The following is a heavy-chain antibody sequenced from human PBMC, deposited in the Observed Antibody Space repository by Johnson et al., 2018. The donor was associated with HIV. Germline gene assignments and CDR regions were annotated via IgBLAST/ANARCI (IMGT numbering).Heavy chain of an antibody. J-gene: IGHJ3*02. D-gene: IGHD2-8*01. CDR3: ARDRGYCTNGVCYYDAFDI. Sequence: QVQVVESGGGLGKPGGSLRLSCAGSGFTFSDYYMNWLRQAPGKGLEWVSYISSTGSTIYYADSVKGRFTISRDNAKRSLYLQMSGLRAEDTAVYDCARDRGYCTNGVCYYDAFDIWGQGTMVTVSA. V-gene: IGHV3-11*04. CDR2: ISSTGSTI. CDR1: GFTFSDYY.